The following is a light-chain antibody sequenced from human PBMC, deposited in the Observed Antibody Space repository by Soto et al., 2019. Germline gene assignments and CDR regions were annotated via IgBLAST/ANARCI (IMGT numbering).Light chain of an antibody. J-gene: IGLJ1*01. Sequence: QSVLTQPASVSGSPGQSITISCIGTSSDIGRYNYVSWYQQYPGKAPKFIIYDVSNRPSGVSNRFSGSKSGNTASLTISGLQAEHEADYYCSSYISSSSYAFGTGTKVTV. CDR1: SSDIGRYNY. CDR3: SSYISSSSYA. V-gene: IGLV2-14*01. CDR2: DVS.